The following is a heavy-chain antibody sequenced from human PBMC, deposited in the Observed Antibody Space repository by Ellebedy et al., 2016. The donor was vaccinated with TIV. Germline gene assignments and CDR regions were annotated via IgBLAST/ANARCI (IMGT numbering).Heavy chain of an antibody. Sequence: GESLKISCAASGFTFSSFAMHWVRQAPGKGLEWLSVISGGGDSTYHADSVKGRFTITRDNSKNTLCLQMNRLRTEDTAVYYCAKGSSSGFNYDRVGFEYWGQGTLVTVSS. CDR2: ISGGGDST. J-gene: IGHJ4*02. CDR3: AKGSSSGFNYDRVGFEY. V-gene: IGHV3-23*01. D-gene: IGHD3-22*01. CDR1: GFTFSSFA.